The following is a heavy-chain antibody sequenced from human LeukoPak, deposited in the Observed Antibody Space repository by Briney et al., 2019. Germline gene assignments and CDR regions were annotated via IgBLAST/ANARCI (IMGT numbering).Heavy chain of an antibody. V-gene: IGHV3-23*01. CDR2: ISGSGGST. D-gene: IGHD2-2*01. J-gene: IGHJ4*02. Sequence: KPGGSLRLSCAASGFTFSSYAMSWVRQAPGKGLEWVSAISGSGGSTYYADSVKGRFTISRDNSKNTLYLQMNSLRAEDTAVYYCAKVGYCSSTSCLYLDYWGQGTLVTVSS. CDR3: AKVGYCSSTSCLYLDY. CDR1: GFTFSSYA.